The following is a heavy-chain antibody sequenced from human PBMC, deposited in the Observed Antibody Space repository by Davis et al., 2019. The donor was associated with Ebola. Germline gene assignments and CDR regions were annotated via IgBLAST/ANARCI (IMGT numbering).Heavy chain of an antibody. D-gene: IGHD3-3*01. CDR3: ARVGYYDFWSGYLSTYYYYGMDV. CDR1: GYSISSDYY. J-gene: IGHJ6*04. CDR2: IYHSGST. V-gene: IGHV4-38-2*02. Sequence: MPSETLSLTCSVSGYSISSDYYWGWIRQPPGKRLEWIANIYHSGSTNYHPSLKSRVTISVDQSKNQFSLKLSSVTAADTAVYYCARVGYYDFWSGYLSTYYYYGMDVWGKGTTVTVSS.